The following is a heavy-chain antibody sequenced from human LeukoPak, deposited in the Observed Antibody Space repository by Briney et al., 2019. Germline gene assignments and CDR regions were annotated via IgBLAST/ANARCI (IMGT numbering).Heavy chain of an antibody. Sequence: SETLSLTCTVSGGSISSYYWSWIRQPPGKGLEWIGFIYYSGSTNYNPSLKSRVTISVDTSKNQFSLKLSSVTAADTAVYYCARLSYDSSGYYLTNYYYYGMDVWGQGTTVTVSS. D-gene: IGHD3-22*01. CDR1: GGSISSYY. J-gene: IGHJ6*02. CDR3: ARLSYDSSGYYLTNYYYYGMDV. V-gene: IGHV4-59*08. CDR2: IYYSGST.